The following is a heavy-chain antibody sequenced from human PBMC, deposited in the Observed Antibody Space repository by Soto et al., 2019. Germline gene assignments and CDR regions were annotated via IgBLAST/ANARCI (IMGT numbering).Heavy chain of an antibody. CDR3: ASRENQGPLDY. J-gene: IGHJ4*02. D-gene: IGHD1-26*01. CDR1: GYSISSSNW. V-gene: IGHV4-28*01. Sequence: QVQLQESGPGLVKPSDTLSLTCAVSGYSISSSNWWGWIRQPPGKGLEWIGYIYYSGTTYYNPSLKSRVTMSGDPSTNQVSLKLTSVTAVDTAVYYCASRENQGPLDYWGQGTLVTVSS. CDR2: IYYSGTT.